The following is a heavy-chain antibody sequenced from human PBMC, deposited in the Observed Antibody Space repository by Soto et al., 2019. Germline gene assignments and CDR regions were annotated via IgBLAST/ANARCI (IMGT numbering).Heavy chain of an antibody. CDR2: INAGNGNT. CDR3: ARLLPGYSSGWRP. D-gene: IGHD6-19*01. CDR1: GYTFTSYA. V-gene: IGHV1-3*01. J-gene: IGHJ4*02. Sequence: GASVKVSCKASGYTFTSYAMHWVRQAPGQRLEWMGWINAGNGNTKYSQKFQGRVTITRETSASTAYMEMSSLRSEDTSVYYCARLLPGYSSGWRPGAQGTLVTVSS.